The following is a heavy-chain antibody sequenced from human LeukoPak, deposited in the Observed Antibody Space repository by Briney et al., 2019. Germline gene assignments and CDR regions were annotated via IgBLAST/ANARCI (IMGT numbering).Heavy chain of an antibody. CDR3: ARGPRIAAAVFNWFDP. J-gene: IGHJ5*02. D-gene: IGHD6-13*01. CDR2: INHGGST. Sequence: SETLSLTCAVYGGSFSGYYWSWIRQPPGKGLEWIGEINHGGSTNYNPSLKSRVTISVDTSKNQFSLKLSSVTAADTAVYYCARGPRIAAAVFNWFDPWGQGTLVTVSS. CDR1: GGSFSGYY. V-gene: IGHV4-34*01.